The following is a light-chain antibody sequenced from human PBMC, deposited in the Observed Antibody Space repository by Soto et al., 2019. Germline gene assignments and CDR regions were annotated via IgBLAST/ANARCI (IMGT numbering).Light chain of an antibody. CDR2: SAS. V-gene: IGKV3-15*01. CDR1: QSVSSS. J-gene: IGKJ1*01. CDR3: QRYNGRPPWT. Sequence: EIVMTQSPATLSVSPGDRATLSCRVSQSVSSSLAWFQQKPGQAPRLLIYSASTRATGIPARFSGSGSGTEFTLTISSLQSEDFAVYYCQRYNGRPPWTFGQGTKVEIK.